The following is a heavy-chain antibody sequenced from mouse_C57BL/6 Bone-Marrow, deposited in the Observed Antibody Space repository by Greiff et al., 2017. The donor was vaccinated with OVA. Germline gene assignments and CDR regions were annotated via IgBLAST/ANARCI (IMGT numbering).Heavy chain of an antibody. CDR2: ISNLAYSI. Sequence: EVKLVESGGGLVQPGGSLNLSCAASGFTFSDYGMAWVRQAPREGPEWVAFISNLAYSIYYADTVPGRFTMSRENAKNTLYLDMSSLRSEDTAMYYCARQVYCSSFYAMDDWGQGPSVTV. CDR3: ARQVYCSSFYAMDD. V-gene: IGHV5-15*01. CDR1: GFTFSDYG. D-gene: IGHD1-1*01. J-gene: IGHJ4*01.